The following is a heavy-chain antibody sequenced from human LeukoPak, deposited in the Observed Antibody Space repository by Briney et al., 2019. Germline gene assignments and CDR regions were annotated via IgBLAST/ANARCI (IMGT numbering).Heavy chain of an antibody. Sequence: GGSLRLSCAASGFTYGNYLMHWVRHAPGKGLVWVSRISPDGRSTNYADFVKGRFTVSRDNAMNTVYLQMNSLRAEDTAVYYCVRGASGGHYVIDYWGQGTLVTVSS. CDR3: VRGASGGHYVIDY. CDR1: GFTYGNYL. V-gene: IGHV3-74*01. J-gene: IGHJ4*02. D-gene: IGHD1-26*01. CDR2: ISPDGRST.